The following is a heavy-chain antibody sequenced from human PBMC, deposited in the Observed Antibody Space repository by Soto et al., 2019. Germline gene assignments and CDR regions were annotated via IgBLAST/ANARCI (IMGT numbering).Heavy chain of an antibody. CDR1: GFTFDDYA. CDR2: ISWNSGSI. Sequence: EVQLVESGGGLVQPGRSLRLSCAASGFTFDDYAMHWVRQAPGKGLEWVSGISWNSGSIGYADSVKGRFTISRDNAKNSLYLQMNSLRAEDTALYYCAKVADGVGMDVWGQGTTVTVSS. CDR3: AKVADGVGMDV. D-gene: IGHD2-8*01. J-gene: IGHJ6*02. V-gene: IGHV3-9*01.